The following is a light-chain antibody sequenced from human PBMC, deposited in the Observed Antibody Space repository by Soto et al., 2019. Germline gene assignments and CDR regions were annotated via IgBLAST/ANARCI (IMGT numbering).Light chain of an antibody. Sequence: AIKLTQSPSSLSASLGDRVTISFRASQGIGNDLAWYQQKPGKAPRLLIFAASTLQSGVPSRFSGSGSGTDFTLTISRLQPEDFATYYCLQLYNFSWTFGQGTKVDI. CDR2: AAS. V-gene: IGKV1-6*01. CDR1: QGIGND. J-gene: IGKJ1*01. CDR3: LQLYNFSWT.